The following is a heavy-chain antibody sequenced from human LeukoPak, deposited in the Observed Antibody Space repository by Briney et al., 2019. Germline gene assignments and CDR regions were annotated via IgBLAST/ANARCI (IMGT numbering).Heavy chain of an antibody. Sequence: PGRSLRLSCAASGFTFDDYAMHWVRQAPGKGLEWVSGISWNSGSIGYADSVKGRFTISRDNAKNSLYLQMNSLRAEDTALYYCAKDIGGSSWYGNHFDYWGQGTLATVSS. CDR2: ISWNSGSI. CDR3: AKDIGGSSWYGNHFDY. CDR1: GFTFDDYA. V-gene: IGHV3-9*01. J-gene: IGHJ4*02. D-gene: IGHD6-13*01.